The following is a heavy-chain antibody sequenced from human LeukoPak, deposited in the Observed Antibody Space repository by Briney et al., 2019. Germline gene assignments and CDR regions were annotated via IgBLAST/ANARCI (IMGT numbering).Heavy chain of an antibody. CDR2: IKKDGSEK. V-gene: IGHV3-7*01. CDR3: ARGYGDGMDV. D-gene: IGHD3-10*01. Sequence: PGGSLRLSCAASRFTFSRNWMNWVRQAPGKGLEWVANIKKDGSEKYYVDSVKGRFTISRDNAKNSLYVQMNSLRAEDTAVYYCARGYGDGMDVWGQGTTVTVSS. CDR1: RFTFSRNW. J-gene: IGHJ6*02.